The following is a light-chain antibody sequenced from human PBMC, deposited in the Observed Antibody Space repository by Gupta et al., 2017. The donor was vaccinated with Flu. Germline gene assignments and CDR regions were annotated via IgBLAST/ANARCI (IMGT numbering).Light chain of an antibody. CDR1: SSDVGGYTY. CDR2: EVS. J-gene: IGLJ1*01. Sequence: QSVTISCTGTSSDVGGYTYVSWHQQHPGKAPKLMIYEVSKRPSGVPDRFSGSTSGNTASLTVSGLQAEDEADYYCSSYAGSLYVFGTGTKVTVL. CDR3: SSYAGSLYV. V-gene: IGLV2-8*01.